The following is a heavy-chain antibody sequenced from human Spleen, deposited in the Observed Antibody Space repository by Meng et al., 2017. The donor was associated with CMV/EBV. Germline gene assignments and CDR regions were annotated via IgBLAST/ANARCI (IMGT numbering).Heavy chain of an antibody. V-gene: IGHV1-2*02. CDR3: ARDNGWGPDY. Sequence: ASVKVSCMASGCTFTDYYFHWVRQAPGQGLEWMGWIYPNSGGTHYAQKFQGRLTVTRDTSISTGYMELRSLGSDDTDVYYCARDNGWGPDYWGQGTLVTVSS. D-gene: IGHD6-19*01. CDR2: IYPNSGGT. CDR1: GCTFTDYY. J-gene: IGHJ4*02.